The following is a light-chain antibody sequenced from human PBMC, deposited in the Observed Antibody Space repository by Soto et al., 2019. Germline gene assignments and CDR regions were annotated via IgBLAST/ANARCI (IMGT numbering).Light chain of an antibody. CDR3: HHYGTSWT. J-gene: IGKJ1*01. V-gene: IGKV3-20*01. Sequence: EIVLTQSPGTLSLSPGERATLSCRASQSVRSSFFAWYQQKPGQAPRLLISGASSRATGIPDRISGSGSGTDFTLTISRVEPEDFAVYYCHHYGTSWTFGQGTKVEI. CDR1: QSVRSSF. CDR2: GAS.